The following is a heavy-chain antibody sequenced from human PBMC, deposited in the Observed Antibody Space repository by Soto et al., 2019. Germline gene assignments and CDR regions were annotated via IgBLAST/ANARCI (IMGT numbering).Heavy chain of an antibody. J-gene: IGHJ5*02. CDR1: SGSISSNYW. D-gene: IGHD2-2*01. Sequence: QVQLQESGPGLVKPSGTLSLTCAVSSGSISSNYWWTWVRQSPGKGLEWIGEICQSGNTNYNPSLKSRVTMSVDQSKNQFSLKLSSVTAADTAVYYCAAVSGGCSRTTCQIDPWGQGTLVTVSS. V-gene: IGHV4-4*02. CDR3: AAVSGGCSRTTCQIDP. CDR2: ICQSGNT.